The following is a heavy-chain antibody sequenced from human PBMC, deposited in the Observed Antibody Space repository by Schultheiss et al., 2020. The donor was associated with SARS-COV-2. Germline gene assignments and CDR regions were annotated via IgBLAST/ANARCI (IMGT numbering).Heavy chain of an antibody. CDR2: IYHSGST. Sequence: SETLSLTCAVYGGSFSGYYWSWIRQPPGKGLEWIGSIYHSGSTYYNPSLKSRVTISVDTSKNQLSLNLNSVTAADTALYYCARVGELYYDFWSGQDWYFDLWGRGTLVTVSS. D-gene: IGHD3-3*01. J-gene: IGHJ2*01. CDR3: ARVGELYYDFWSGQDWYFDL. CDR1: GGSFSGYY. V-gene: IGHV4-34*01.